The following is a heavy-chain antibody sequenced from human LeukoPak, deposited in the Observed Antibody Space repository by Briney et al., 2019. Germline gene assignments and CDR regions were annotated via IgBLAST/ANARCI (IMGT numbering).Heavy chain of an antibody. V-gene: IGHV3-7*01. Sequence: GGSLRLSCAASGFTFSNYWMSWVRQAPGKGLEWVANINQDGSEKDYVDSVKGRFTISRDNAKNSLYLQMNSLRVDDTAVYYCAREKDSSSLGNSFDYWGQGTLVTVSS. D-gene: IGHD6-6*01. CDR2: INQDGSEK. CDR1: GFTFSNYW. J-gene: IGHJ4*02. CDR3: AREKDSSSLGNSFDY.